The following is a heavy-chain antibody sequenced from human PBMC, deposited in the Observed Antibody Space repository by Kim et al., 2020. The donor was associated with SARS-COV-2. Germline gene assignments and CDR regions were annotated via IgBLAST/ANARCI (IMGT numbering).Heavy chain of an antibody. CDR3: ASLLNSNWYFDL. Sequence: YYNPHIKSRVTIYVHTSKNQFSLKLSSVTASDTAVYYCASLLNSNWYFDLWGRGTLVTVSS. J-gene: IGHJ2*01. V-gene: IGHV4-39*01. D-gene: IGHD3-10*01.